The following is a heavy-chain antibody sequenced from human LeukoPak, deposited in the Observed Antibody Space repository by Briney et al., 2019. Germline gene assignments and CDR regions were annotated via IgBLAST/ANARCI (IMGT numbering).Heavy chain of an antibody. CDR1: GGSFSGYY. Sequence: SETLSLTCAVYGGSFSGYYWSWIRQPPGKGLEWIGEINHSGSTNYNPSLKSRVTISVDTSKNQFSLKLSSVTAADTAVYYCARGRSGSGENDYWGQGTLVTVSS. V-gene: IGHV4-34*01. J-gene: IGHJ4*02. D-gene: IGHD2-15*01. CDR3: ARGRSGSGENDY. CDR2: INHSGST.